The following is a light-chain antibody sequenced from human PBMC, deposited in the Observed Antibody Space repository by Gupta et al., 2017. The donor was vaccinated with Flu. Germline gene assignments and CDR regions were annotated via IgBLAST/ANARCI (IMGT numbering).Light chain of an antibody. Sequence: EIVMTLYPAYLSVSPGERATLSCRASQSVSSNLAWYQQKPGQAPRLLIYGASTRATGIPARFSGSGSGTEFTLTISSLQSEDFAVYYCQQYNNWPRGTFGQGTKVEIK. CDR1: QSVSSN. J-gene: IGKJ1*01. CDR3: QQYNNWPRGT. CDR2: GAS. V-gene: IGKV3-15*01.